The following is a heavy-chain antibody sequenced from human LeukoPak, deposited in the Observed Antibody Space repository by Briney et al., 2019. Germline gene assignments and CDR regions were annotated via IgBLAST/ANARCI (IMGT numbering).Heavy chain of an antibody. Sequence: ASVKVSCKASGYTFTTYGINWVRQAPGQGLEWLSWIDTYNGSTNYVQKLQDRVTVTTDTSTSTAYMELRSLRSDDTAVYYCARERETYYYDSSGYYSDYWGQGTLVTVSS. D-gene: IGHD3-22*01. CDR3: ARERETYYYDSSGYYSDY. V-gene: IGHV1-18*01. CDR1: GYTFTTYG. CDR2: IDTYNGST. J-gene: IGHJ4*02.